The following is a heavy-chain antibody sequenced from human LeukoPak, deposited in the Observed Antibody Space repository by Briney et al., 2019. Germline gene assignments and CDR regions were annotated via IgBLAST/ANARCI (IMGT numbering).Heavy chain of an antibody. Sequence: PSETLSLTCTVSGGSVSNSNYYWNWIRQPPGKGPEWIGYIYYSGSTNYKPSLKSRVTISLDTSKNQFSLKLSSVTAADTAVYYCARVPRVRGGSGVLIGGMDVWGQGTTVTVSS. CDR2: IYYSGST. V-gene: IGHV4-61*01. CDR3: ARVPRVRGGSGVLIGGMDV. D-gene: IGHD6-19*01. CDR1: GGSVSNSNYY. J-gene: IGHJ6*02.